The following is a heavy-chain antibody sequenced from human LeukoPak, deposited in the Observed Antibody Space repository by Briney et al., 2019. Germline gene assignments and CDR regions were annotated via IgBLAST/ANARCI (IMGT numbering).Heavy chain of an antibody. Sequence: PSETLSLTCAVYGGSFSGYYWSWIRQPPGKGLEWIGEINHSGSTNYNPSLKSRVTMSVDTSKNQFSLKLRSVTAADTAVYYCASEYYYDTSGYYSLASWGQGHLVTVSS. CDR3: ASEYYYDTSGYYSLAS. CDR2: INHSGST. V-gene: IGHV4-34*01. J-gene: IGHJ4*02. D-gene: IGHD3-22*01. CDR1: GGSFSGYY.